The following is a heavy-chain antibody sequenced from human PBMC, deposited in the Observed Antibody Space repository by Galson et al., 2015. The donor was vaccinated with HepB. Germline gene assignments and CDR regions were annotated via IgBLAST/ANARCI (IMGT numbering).Heavy chain of an antibody. CDR1: GGSISSYY. V-gene: IGHV4-59*01. J-gene: IGHJ3*02. CDR3: ARVLGGGNSIDAFDI. CDR2: IYYSGST. D-gene: IGHD4-23*01. Sequence: SETLSLTCTVSGGSISSYYWSWIRQPPGKGLEWIGYIYYSGSTNYNPSLKSRVTISVDTSKNQFSLKLSSVTAADTAVYYCARVLGGGNSIDAFDIWGQGTMVTVSS.